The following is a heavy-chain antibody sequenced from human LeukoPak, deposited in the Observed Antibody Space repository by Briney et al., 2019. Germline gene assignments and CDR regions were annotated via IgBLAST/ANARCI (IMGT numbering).Heavy chain of an antibody. CDR3: VAASSSWPSHGFDP. D-gene: IGHD6-13*01. J-gene: IGHJ5*02. Sequence: SETLSLTCTVSGGSISSSSYYWGWIRQPPGKGLEWIGSIYYSGSTYYNPSLKSRVTISVDTSKNQFSLKLSSVTAADTAVYYCVAASSSWPSHGFDPWGQGTLVTVSS. V-gene: IGHV4-39*01. CDR2: IYYSGST. CDR1: GGSISSSSYY.